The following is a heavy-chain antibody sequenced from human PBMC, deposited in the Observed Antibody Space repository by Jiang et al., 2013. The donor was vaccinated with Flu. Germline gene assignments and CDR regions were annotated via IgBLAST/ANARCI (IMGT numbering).Heavy chain of an antibody. D-gene: IGHD6-19*01. CDR1: GGSISSSSYY. CDR3: AKPTPRGLIAVAGTGAFDI. J-gene: IGHJ3*02. Sequence: GLVKPSETLSLTCTVSGGSISSSSYYWGWIRQPPGKGLEWIGSIYYSGSTYYNPSLKSRVTISVDTSKNQFSLKLSSVTAADTAVYYCAKPTPRGLIAVAGTGAFDIWGQGTMVTVSS. V-gene: IGHV4-39*01. CDR2: IYYSGST.